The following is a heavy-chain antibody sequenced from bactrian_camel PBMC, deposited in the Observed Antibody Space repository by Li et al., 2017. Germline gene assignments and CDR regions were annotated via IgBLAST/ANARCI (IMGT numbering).Heavy chain of an antibody. J-gene: IGHJ4*01. CDR1: EYTDSGFC. CDR2: IDPGGNST. V-gene: IGHV3S31*01. CDR3: VRDLLTD. Sequence: VQLVESGGGSVQAGGSLRLSCKVSEYTDSGFCMGWFRQAPGKERMGVAAIDPGGNSTFYADSVKGRFSISKDNAKNTVYLQMNSLKPDDTAVYYCVRDLLTDWGQGTQVTVS. D-gene: IGHD8*01.